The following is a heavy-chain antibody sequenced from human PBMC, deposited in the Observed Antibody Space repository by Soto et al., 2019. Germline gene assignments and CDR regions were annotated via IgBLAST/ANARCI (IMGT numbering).Heavy chain of an antibody. Sequence: SETLSLTCTVSGGSISSPNFYWSWIRQHPGKGLEWIGHIYYNGTTYYNPTLKSRVSISVDTSKNQFSLKLSSVTAADTAVYYCARGGWSLDYWGQGTLVTVSS. J-gene: IGHJ4*02. D-gene: IGHD2-15*01. CDR3: ARGGWSLDY. V-gene: IGHV4-31*03. CDR1: GGSISSPNFY. CDR2: IYYNGTT.